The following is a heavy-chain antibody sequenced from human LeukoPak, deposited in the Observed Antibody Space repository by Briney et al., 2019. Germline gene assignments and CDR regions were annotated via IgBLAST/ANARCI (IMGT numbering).Heavy chain of an antibody. CDR1: GFTFSSYA. J-gene: IGHJ4*02. CDR2: ISGSGGST. Sequence: PGGSLRLSCAASGFTFSSYAMSWVRQAPGKGLEWVSAISGSGGSTYYADSVKGRFTISRDNSKNTLYLQMNNLKTEDTAVYYCTTFASSGAYWGQGTLVTVSS. D-gene: IGHD3-22*01. CDR3: TTFASSGAY. V-gene: IGHV3-23*01.